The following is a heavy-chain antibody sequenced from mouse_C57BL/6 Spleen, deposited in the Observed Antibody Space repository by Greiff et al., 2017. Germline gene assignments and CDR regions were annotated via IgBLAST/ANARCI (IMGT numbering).Heavy chain of an antibody. CDR3: ARPLYYGSSSYAMDY. CDR1: GFTFSSYG. Sequence: DVKLVESGGDLVKPGGSLKLSCAASGFTFSSYGMSWVRQTPDKRLEWVATISSGGSYTYYPDSVKGRFTISRDNAKNTLYLQMSSLKSEDTAMYYCARPLYYGSSSYAMDYWGQGTSVTVSS. V-gene: IGHV5-6*02. CDR2: ISSGGSYT. J-gene: IGHJ4*01. D-gene: IGHD1-1*01.